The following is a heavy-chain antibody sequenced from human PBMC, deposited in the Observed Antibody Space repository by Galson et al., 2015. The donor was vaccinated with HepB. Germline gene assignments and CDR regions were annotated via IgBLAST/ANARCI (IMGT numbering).Heavy chain of an antibody. CDR1: GGSISSGSYY. CDR2: IYTSGST. V-gene: IGHV4-61*02. CDR3: ARGDNWNEGGFDY. J-gene: IGHJ4*02. D-gene: IGHD1-20*01. Sequence: TLSLTCTVSGGSISSGSYYWSWIRQPAGKGLEWIGRIYTSGSTNYNPSLKSRVTIPVDTSKNQFSLKLSSVTAADTAVYYCARGDNWNEGGFDYWGQGTLVTVSS.